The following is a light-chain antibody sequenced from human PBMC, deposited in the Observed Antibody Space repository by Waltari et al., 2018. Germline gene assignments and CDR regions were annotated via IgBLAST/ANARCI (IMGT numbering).Light chain of an antibody. CDR1: RSITTY. CDR3: QQSSSTPIT. V-gene: IGKV1-39*01. J-gene: IGKJ5*01. Sequence: DIQMTQSPSYLSASVGDRVTITCRASRSITTYLNWYQQKPGKAPKVLIYAASSLESGVPSRFSGSGSGTDFTLTITTLQPEDVATYYCQQSSSTPITFGQGTRLQIK. CDR2: AAS.